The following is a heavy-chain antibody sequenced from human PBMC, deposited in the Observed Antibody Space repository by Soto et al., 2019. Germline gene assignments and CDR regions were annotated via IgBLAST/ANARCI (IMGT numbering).Heavy chain of an antibody. Sequence: GGSLRLSCAASGFTFSSYGMHWVRQAPGRGLEWVAVIWYDGSNKYYADSVKGRFTISRDNSKNTLYLRMNSLRAEDTAVYYCASLGYDSSGYYFDYWGQGTLVTVSS. CDR2: IWYDGSNK. V-gene: IGHV3-33*01. D-gene: IGHD3-22*01. J-gene: IGHJ4*02. CDR1: GFTFSSYG. CDR3: ASLGYDSSGYYFDY.